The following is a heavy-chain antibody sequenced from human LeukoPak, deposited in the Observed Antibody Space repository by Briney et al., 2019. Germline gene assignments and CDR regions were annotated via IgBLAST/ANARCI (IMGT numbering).Heavy chain of an antibody. V-gene: IGHV3-30*04. J-gene: IGHJ3*02. CDR1: GFTFSSYA. CDR2: ISYDGSNK. CDR3: ARVRLQPRTLLDDAFDI. D-gene: IGHD1-14*01. Sequence: GSLRLSCAASGFTFSSYAMHWVRQAPGKGLEWVAVISYDGSNKYYADSVKGRFTISRDNSKNTLYLQMNSLRAEDTAVYYCARVRLQPRTLLDDAFDIWGQGTMVTVSS.